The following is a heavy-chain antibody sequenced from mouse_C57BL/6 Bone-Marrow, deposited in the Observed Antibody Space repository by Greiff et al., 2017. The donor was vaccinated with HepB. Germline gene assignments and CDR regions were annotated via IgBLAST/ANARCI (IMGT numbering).Heavy chain of an antibody. CDR3: ARPDGYYAYFDV. D-gene: IGHD2-3*01. CDR2: IYPGSGST. J-gene: IGHJ1*03. V-gene: IGHV1-55*01. Sequence: QVHVKQPGAELVKPGASVKMSCKASGYTFTSYWITWVKQRPGQGLEWIGDIYPGSGSTNYNEKFKSKATLTVDTSSSTAYMQLSSLTSEDSAVYYCARPDGYYAYFDVWGTGTMVTVSS. CDR1: GYTFTSYW.